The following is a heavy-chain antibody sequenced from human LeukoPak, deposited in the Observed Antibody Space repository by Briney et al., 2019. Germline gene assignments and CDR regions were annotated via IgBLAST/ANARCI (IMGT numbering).Heavy chain of an antibody. V-gene: IGHV1-69*13. J-gene: IGHJ4*02. D-gene: IGHD3-3*01. CDR2: IIPIFGTA. CDR3: ARDGSVTIFGVATKNGDLDY. CDR1: GGTFSSYA. Sequence: ASVKVSCKASGGTFSSYAISWVRQAPGQGLEWMGGIIPIFGTANYAQKFQGRVTITADESTSTACMELSSLRSDDTAVYYCARDGSVTIFGVATKNGDLDYWGQGTLVTVSS.